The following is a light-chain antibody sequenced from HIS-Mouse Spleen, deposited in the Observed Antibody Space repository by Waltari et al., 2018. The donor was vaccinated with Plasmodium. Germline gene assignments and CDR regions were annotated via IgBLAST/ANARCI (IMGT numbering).Light chain of an antibody. CDR3: QQYNNWPRGT. J-gene: IGKJ1*01. CDR2: GAS. Sequence: EIVMTQSPATLSVSPGERATLSCRASQSVSSNLAWYQQNPGQAPRLLIYGASTRATGIPARFSGSGSGTEFTLTISNMQSEDFAVYYCQQYNNWPRGTFGQGTKVEIK. V-gene: IGKV3-15*01. CDR1: QSVSSN.